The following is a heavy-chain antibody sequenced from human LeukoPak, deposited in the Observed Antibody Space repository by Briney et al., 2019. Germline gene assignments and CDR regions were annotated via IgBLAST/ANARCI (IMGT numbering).Heavy chain of an antibody. J-gene: IGHJ4*02. CDR3: ARRGRNSSGWQDYL. V-gene: IGHV4-59*01. CDR1: GGSISSYY. CDR2: IYHTGST. D-gene: IGHD6-25*01. Sequence: SETLSLTCTVSGGSISSYYWSWMRQPPGKGLEWIGYIYHTGSTNYNPSLSSRVTISIDTAKNQFSLKLTSVTAADTAVYYCARRGRNSSGWQDYLWGQGTLVTVSS.